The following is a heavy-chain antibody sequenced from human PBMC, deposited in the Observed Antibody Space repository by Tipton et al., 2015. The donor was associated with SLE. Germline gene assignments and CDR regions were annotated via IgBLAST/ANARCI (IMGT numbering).Heavy chain of an antibody. CDR3: ARDSLDSGSYYLFDP. Sequence: QLVQSGAEVKKPGASVKVSCKASGYTFTGYYMHWVRQAPGQGLEWMGWINPNSGGTNYAQKFQGRVTMTRDTSISTAYMELSRLRSDDTAVYYCARDSLDSGSYYLFDPWGQGTLVTVSS. V-gene: IGHV1-2*02. J-gene: IGHJ5*02. CDR1: GYTFTGYY. CDR2: INPNSGGT. D-gene: IGHD1-26*01.